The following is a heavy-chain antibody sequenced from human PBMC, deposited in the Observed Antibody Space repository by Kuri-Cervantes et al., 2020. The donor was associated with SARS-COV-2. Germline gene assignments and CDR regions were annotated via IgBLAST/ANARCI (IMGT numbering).Heavy chain of an antibody. CDR3: ARDVVAAAGGAGGFDP. V-gene: IGHV3-66*01. J-gene: IGHJ5*02. CDR2: IYSGGST. CDR1: GFTVSSNY. D-gene: IGHD6-13*01. Sequence: GEYLKISCAASGFTVSSNYMSWVRQAPGKGLEWVSVIYSGGSTYYADSVKGRFTISRDNSKKTLYLQMNSLRAEDTAVYYCARDVVAAAGGAGGFDPWGQGTLVTVSS.